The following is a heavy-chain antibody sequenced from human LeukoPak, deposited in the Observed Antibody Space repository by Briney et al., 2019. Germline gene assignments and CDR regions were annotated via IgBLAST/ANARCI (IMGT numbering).Heavy chain of an antibody. CDR2: IYHSGST. CDR1: GYSISSGYS. V-gene: IGHV4-38-2*01. D-gene: IGHD2-2*01. Sequence: KSSETLSLTCAVSGYSISSGYSWGWIRQPPGKGLEWIGSIYHSGSTYYNPSLKSRVTISLDTSKNQFSLRLSSVTVADTAVYYCARQDVGCSSASCYWALGAFDVWGQGTMVTVSS. J-gene: IGHJ3*01. CDR3: ARQDVGCSSASCYWALGAFDV.